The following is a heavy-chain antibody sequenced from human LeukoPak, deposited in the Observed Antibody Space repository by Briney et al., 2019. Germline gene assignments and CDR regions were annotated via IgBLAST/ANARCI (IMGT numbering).Heavy chain of an antibody. CDR2: ISYDGSNK. CDR1: GFTFSSYA. Sequence: PGGSLRLSCAASGFTFSSYAMHWVRQAPGKGLEWVAVISYDGSNKYYADSVKGRFTISRDNSKNTLYLQMNSLRAEDTAVYYCARDRSLYKGLDYWGQGTLVTVSS. CDR3: ARDRSLYKGLDY. J-gene: IGHJ4*02. D-gene: IGHD3-16*02. V-gene: IGHV3-30*04.